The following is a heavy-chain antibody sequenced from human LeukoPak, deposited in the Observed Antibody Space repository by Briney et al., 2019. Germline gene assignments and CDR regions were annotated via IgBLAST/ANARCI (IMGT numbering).Heavy chain of an antibody. V-gene: IGHV3-74*01. CDR1: GFSFSSYW. CDR3: ARDLRSGWYYFDF. CDR2: INSDGSST. J-gene: IGHJ4*02. D-gene: IGHD6-19*01. Sequence: GGSLRLSCAASGFSFSSYWMHWVRQAPGKGLVWVSRINSDGSSTSYADSVKGRFTISRDNAKNTLYLQMNSLRDQDTAVYYCARDLRSGWYYFDFWGQGTLVTVSS.